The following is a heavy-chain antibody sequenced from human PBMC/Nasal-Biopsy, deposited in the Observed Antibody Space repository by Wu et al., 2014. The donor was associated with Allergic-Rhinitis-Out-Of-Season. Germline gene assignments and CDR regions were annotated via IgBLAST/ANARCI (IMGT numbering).Heavy chain of an antibody. CDR3: ARDPPYLWSGFDI. CDR1: GDSVSSNTAA. J-gene: IGHJ3*02. D-gene: IGHD2-21*01. Sequence: AISGDSVSSNTAAWNWIRQSPSRGLEWLGRTFYRSKWYNDYAESVKSRITVNPDTSKNQFSLQLNSVTPEDTAVYYCARDPPYLWSGFDIWGQGTTVIVS. V-gene: IGHV6-1*01. CDR2: TFYRSKWYN.